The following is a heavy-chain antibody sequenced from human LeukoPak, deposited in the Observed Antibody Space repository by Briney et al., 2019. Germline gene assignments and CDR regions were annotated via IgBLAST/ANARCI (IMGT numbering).Heavy chain of an antibody. CDR1: GGSFSGYY. CDR2: INHSGST. Sequence: SETLSLTCAVYGGSFSGYYWSWIRQPPGKGLEWIGEINHSGSTNYNPSLKSRVTISVDTSKNQFSLKLSSVTAADTAVYYCARRGGQYDYSIDYWGQGTLVTVSS. V-gene: IGHV4-34*01. CDR3: ARRGGQYDYSIDY. D-gene: IGHD4-11*01. J-gene: IGHJ4*02.